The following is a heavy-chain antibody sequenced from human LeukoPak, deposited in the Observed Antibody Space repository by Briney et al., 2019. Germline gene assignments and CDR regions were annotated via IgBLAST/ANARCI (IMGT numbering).Heavy chain of an antibody. CDR1: GFTFSSYA. J-gene: IGHJ3*02. CDR3: ARASGSRYAFDI. Sequence: PGGSLRLSCAASGFTFSSYAMHWVRQAPGKGLEYVSAISSNGGSTYYANSVEGRFTISRDNSKNTLYLQMGSLRAEDMAVYYCARASGSRYAFDIWGQGTMVTVSS. CDR2: ISSNGGST. D-gene: IGHD1-26*01. V-gene: IGHV3-64*01.